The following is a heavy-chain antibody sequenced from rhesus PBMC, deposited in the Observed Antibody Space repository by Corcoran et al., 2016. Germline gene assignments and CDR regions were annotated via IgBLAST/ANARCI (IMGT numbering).Heavy chain of an antibody. Sequence: QLQLQESGPGLVKPSETLSLTCAVFGGSVSSSNWWSGIRQPPGKGMEWIGYISGRSGSSYYNPSLNSRVTISTDTSKNQFSLKLSSVTAADTGIYYCSRVPGYSGSWPRFDYWGQGVLVTVSS. D-gene: IGHD6-25*01. J-gene: IGHJ4*01. V-gene: IGHV4-65*01. CDR1: GGSVSSSNW. CDR3: SRVPGYSGSWPRFDY. CDR2: ISGRSGSS.